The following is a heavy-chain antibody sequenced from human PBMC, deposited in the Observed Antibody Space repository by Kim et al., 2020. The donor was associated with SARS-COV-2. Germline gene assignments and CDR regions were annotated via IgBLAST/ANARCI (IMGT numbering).Heavy chain of an antibody. CDR1: GGSFSGYY. Sequence: SETLSLTCAVYGGSFSGYYWSWIRQPPGKGLEWIGEINHSGSTNYNPSLKSRVTISVDTSKNQFSLKLSSVTAADTAVYYCARAQLNRYFDWLRLCGWFDPWGQGTLVTVSS. CDR3: ARAQLNRYFDWLRLCGWFDP. V-gene: IGHV4-34*01. D-gene: IGHD3-9*01. J-gene: IGHJ5*02. CDR2: INHSGST.